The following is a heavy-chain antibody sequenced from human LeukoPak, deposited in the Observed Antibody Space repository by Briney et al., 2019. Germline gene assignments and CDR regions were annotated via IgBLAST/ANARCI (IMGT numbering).Heavy chain of an antibody. Sequence: GGSLRLSCAASGFTVSKYDMHWVRQATGKGLEWVSAISGSGGSTYYADSVKGRFTISRDNSKNSLYLQMNSLRTEDTALYYCAKDKLPYCSGGSCYPFYWGQGTLVTVSS. J-gene: IGHJ4*02. V-gene: IGHV3-43*02. D-gene: IGHD2-15*01. CDR1: GFTVSKYD. CDR3: AKDKLPYCSGGSCYPFY. CDR2: ISGSGGST.